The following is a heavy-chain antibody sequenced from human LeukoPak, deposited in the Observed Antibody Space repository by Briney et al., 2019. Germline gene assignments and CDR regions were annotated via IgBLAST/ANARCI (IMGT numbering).Heavy chain of an antibody. J-gene: IGHJ4*02. D-gene: IGHD1-1*01. Sequence: GGSLRPSCAASGFTFSSYGMHWVRQAPGRGLEWVAVISYDGSDKYYADSVKGRLTISRDNSKNTLYLRMSSLRVEDTAVYYCAKDQRMYNYAPFDYWGQGTLVTVSS. CDR1: GFTFSSYG. CDR2: ISYDGSDK. V-gene: IGHV3-30*18. CDR3: AKDQRMYNYAPFDY.